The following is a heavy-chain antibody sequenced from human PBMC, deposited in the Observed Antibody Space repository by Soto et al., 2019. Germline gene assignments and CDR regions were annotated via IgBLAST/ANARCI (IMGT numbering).Heavy chain of an antibody. D-gene: IGHD3-22*01. Sequence: PSETLSLTCTVSGGSISSYGWSWVRQPPGKGLEWIGYIYYSGSTNYNPSLKSRVTISVDTSKNQFSLKLSSVTAADTAVYYCARDRGKSYHRSGYFLDYWGQGTLVTVSS. CDR2: IYYSGST. CDR1: GGSISSYG. J-gene: IGHJ4*02. V-gene: IGHV4-59*01. CDR3: ARDRGKSYHRSGYFLDY.